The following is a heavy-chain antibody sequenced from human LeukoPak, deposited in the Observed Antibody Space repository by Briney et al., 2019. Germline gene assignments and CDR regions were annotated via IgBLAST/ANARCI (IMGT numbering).Heavy chain of an antibody. D-gene: IGHD3-9*01. CDR1: GGSISSSTYY. V-gene: IGHV4-39*01. CDR3: ARGLKRQYFDWLLPTYFDY. J-gene: IGHJ4*02. Sequence: SETLSLTCTVSGGSISSSTYYWGWIRQPPGKGLEWIGSIYYSGSTYYNSSLKSRVTISVDTSKNQFSLKLSSVTAADTAVYYCARGLKRQYFDWLLPTYFDYWGQGTLVTVSS. CDR2: IYYSGST.